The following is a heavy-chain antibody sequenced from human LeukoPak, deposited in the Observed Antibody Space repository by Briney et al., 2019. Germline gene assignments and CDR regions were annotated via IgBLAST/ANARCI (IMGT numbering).Heavy chain of an antibody. D-gene: IGHD1-26*01. CDR2: MSSSGSTI. CDR3: ARDHRRGSDDAFDI. Sequence: GGSLRLSCAASGFTFSSYEMNWVSQAPGKGLEWVSYMSSSGSTIYYADSVTGRFTISRDNAENSLYLQMNSLRAEDTAVYYCARDHRRGSDDAFDIWGQGTMVTVSP. CDR1: GFTFSSYE. V-gene: IGHV3-48*03. J-gene: IGHJ3*02.